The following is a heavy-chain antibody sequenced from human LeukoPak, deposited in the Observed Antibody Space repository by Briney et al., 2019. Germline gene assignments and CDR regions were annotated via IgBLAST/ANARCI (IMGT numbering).Heavy chain of an antibody. CDR3: ARVPREIASI. CDR1: GYTFTSYD. CDR2: MNPASGNT. D-gene: IGHD3-16*02. Sequence: ASVKVSCKASGYTFTSYDINWVRQATGQGLERMGYMNPASGNTGYAQKFQGRVTMTTDTSISTAYMELSSLRSEDTAVYYCARVPREIASIWDQGTMVTVSS. J-gene: IGHJ3*02. V-gene: IGHV1-8*01.